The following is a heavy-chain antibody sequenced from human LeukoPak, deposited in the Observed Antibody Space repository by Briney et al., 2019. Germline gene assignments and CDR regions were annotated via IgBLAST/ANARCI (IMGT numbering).Heavy chain of an antibody. V-gene: IGHV3-21*01. CDR2: ISSSSSYI. J-gene: IGHJ4*02. CDR1: GFTFSSYS. Sequence: KPGGSLRLSCAASGFTFSSYSMNWVRQAPGKGLEWVSSISSSSSYIYYADSVKGRFTISRDNSKNTLHLQMNSLRPEDTAMYYCAKDLSGYSRLSPIDYWGQGTLVTVSS. D-gene: IGHD6-6*01. CDR3: AKDLSGYSRLSPIDY.